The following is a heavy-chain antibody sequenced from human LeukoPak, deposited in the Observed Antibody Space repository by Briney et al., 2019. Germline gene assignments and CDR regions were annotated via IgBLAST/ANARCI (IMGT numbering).Heavy chain of an antibody. V-gene: IGHV4-39*07. D-gene: IGHD5-18*01. CDR2: IYHSGST. Sequence: PSETLSLTCTVSGVSISSSDYCWGWIRQPPGKGLEWIGSIYHSGSTNYNPSLKSRVTISVDTSKNQFSLKLSSVTAADTAVYYCARVGYSYGRGSYYYYYYYMDVWGKGTTVTVSS. CDR3: ARVGYSYGRGSYYYYYYYMDV. J-gene: IGHJ6*03. CDR1: GVSISSSDYC.